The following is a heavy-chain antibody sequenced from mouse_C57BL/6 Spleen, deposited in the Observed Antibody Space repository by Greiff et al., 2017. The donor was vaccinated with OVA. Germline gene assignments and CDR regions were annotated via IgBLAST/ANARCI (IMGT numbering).Heavy chain of an antibody. CDR1: GYTFTSYW. CDR2: IDPSDSET. J-gene: IGHJ4*01. V-gene: IGHV1-52*01. Sequence: QVQLQQPGAELVRPGSSVKLSCKASGYTFTSYWMHWVKQRPIQGLEWIGNIDPSDSETHYNQKFKDKATLTVDKSSSTAYMQLSSLTSDDSAVYYCARVEDYGSGPFAMDYWGQGTTVTVSS. CDR3: ARVEDYGSGPFAMDY. D-gene: IGHD1-1*01.